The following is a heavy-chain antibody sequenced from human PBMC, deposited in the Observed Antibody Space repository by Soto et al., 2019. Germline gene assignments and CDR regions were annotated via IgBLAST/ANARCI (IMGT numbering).Heavy chain of an antibody. CDR1: GGSISSYY. J-gene: IGHJ6*02. CDR2: IYYSGST. CDR3: ARGPESSTSCYLDV. D-gene: IGHD2-2*01. Sequence: SETLSLTCTVSGGSISSYYWSWIRQPPGKGLEWIGYIYYSGSTNYNPSLKSRVTISVDTSKNQFSLKLSSVTAADTAVYYCARGPESSTSCYLDVWGQGTTVTVSS. V-gene: IGHV4-59*01.